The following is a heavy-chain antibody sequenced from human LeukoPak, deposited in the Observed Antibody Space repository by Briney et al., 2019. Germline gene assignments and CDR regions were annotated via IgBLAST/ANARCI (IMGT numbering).Heavy chain of an antibody. V-gene: IGHV3-33*01. CDR3: ARGSLPYYDSSGIPFDY. J-gene: IGHJ4*02. Sequence: GRSLRLSCAASGFTFSSYGMHWVRQAPGKGLEWVAVIWYDGSNKYYADSVKGRFTISRDNSKNTLYLQMNSLRAEDTAVYYCARGSLPYYDSSGIPFDYWGQGTLVTVSS. CDR2: IWYDGSNK. D-gene: IGHD3-22*01. CDR1: GFTFSSYG.